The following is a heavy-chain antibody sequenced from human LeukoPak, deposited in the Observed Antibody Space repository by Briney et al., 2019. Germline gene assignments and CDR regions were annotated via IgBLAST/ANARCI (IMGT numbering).Heavy chain of an antibody. D-gene: IGHD3-10*01. CDR1: GFTFSSSD. J-gene: IGHJ4*02. CDR2: IGTTGDT. CDR3: ARAVPMARGVNYYDY. Sequence: GGSLRPSCAASGFTFSSSDMHWVRQATGKGLEWVSAIGTTGDTYYPGSVKGRFTISRENARNSLYLQMNSLRAGDTAVYYCARAVPMARGVNYYDYWGQGTLVTVSS. V-gene: IGHV3-13*01.